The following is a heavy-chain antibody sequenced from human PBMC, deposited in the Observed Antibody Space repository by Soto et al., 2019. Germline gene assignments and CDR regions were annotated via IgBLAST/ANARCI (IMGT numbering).Heavy chain of an antibody. Sequence: PSETLSLTCAVSGGSISSGGYSWSWIRQPPGKGLEWIGYIYHSGSTYYNPSLKSRVTISVDRSKNQFSLKLSSVTAADTAVYYCARYLVVVPAAWFDPWGQGTLVIVSS. J-gene: IGHJ5*02. CDR3: ARYLVVVPAAWFDP. V-gene: IGHV4-30-2*01. D-gene: IGHD2-2*01. CDR1: GGSISSGGYS. CDR2: IYHSGST.